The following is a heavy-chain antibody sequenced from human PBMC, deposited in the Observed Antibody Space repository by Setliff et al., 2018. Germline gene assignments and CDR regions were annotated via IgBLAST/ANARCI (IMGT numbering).Heavy chain of an antibody. J-gene: IGHJ6*03. CDR1: GFTFSSYW. V-gene: IGHV3-7*01. CDR3: ARDSSGSYYNVYYYYYYYMDV. Sequence: LRLSCAASGFTFSSYWMSWVRQAPGKGLEWVANINQDGSEKYYVDSVRGRFTISRDNAKNSLYLQMNSLRADDAAVYFCARDSSGSYYNVYYYYYYYMDVWGKGTTVTGLL. CDR2: INQDGSEK. D-gene: IGHD3-10*01.